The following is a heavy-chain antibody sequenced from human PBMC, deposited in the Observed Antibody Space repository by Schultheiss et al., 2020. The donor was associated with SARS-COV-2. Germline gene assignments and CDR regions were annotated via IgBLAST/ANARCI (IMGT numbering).Heavy chain of an antibody. CDR1: GFTFSSYW. V-gene: IGHV3-74*01. CDR2: ISSDGSST. D-gene: IGHD2-21*02. J-gene: IGHJ4*02. Sequence: GESLKISCAASGFTFSSYWMHWVRQAPGKGLVWVSRISSDGSSTTYADSVKGRFTISRDNAKNTLYLQMNSLRDEDTAVYYCARSPFPIVVVTAIYYFDYWGQGTLVTVSS. CDR3: ARSPFPIVVVTAIYYFDY.